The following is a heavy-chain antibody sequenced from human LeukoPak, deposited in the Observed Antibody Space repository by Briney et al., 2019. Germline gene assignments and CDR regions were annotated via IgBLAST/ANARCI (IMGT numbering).Heavy chain of an antibody. J-gene: IGHJ6*03. CDR2: ISGSGGST. CDR1: GFTFSSYA. Sequence: PGGSLRLSCAASGFTFSSYAMSWVRQAPGKWLEWVSAISGSGGSTYYADSVKGRFTISRDNSKNTLYLQMNSLRAEDTAVYYCARAGLPVYYYYMDVWGKGTTVTVSS. CDR3: ARAGLPVYYYYMDV. V-gene: IGHV3-23*01.